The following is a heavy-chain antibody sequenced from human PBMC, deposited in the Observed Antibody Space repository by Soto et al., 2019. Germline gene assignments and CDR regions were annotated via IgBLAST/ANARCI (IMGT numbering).Heavy chain of an antibody. CDR3: TTGLGYCSSTSCTGNYYYYYYMDV. J-gene: IGHJ6*03. CDR1: GFTFSNAW. V-gene: IGHV3-15*01. CDR2: IKSKTDGGTT. D-gene: IGHD2-2*01. Sequence: GGSLRISCAASGFTFSNAWMSWVRQAPGKGLEWVGRIKSKTDGGTTDYAAPVKGRFTISRDDSKNTLYLQMNSLKTEDTAVYYCTTGLGYCSSTSCTGNYYYYYYMDVWGKGNTVTVSS.